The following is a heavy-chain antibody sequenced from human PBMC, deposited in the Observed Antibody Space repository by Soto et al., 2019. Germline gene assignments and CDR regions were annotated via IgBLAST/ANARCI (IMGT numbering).Heavy chain of an antibody. CDR2: INPNSGGT. J-gene: IGHJ6*02. V-gene: IGHV1-2*04. Sequence: GASVKVSCKASGYTFTGYYMHWVRQAPGQGLEWMGWINPNSGGTNYAQKFQGWVTMTRDTSISTAYMELSRLRSDDTAVYYCARDGGRITIFGVENYYYYYGMDVWGQRTTVTVSS. CDR1: GYTFTGYY. D-gene: IGHD3-3*01. CDR3: ARDGGRITIFGVENYYYYYGMDV.